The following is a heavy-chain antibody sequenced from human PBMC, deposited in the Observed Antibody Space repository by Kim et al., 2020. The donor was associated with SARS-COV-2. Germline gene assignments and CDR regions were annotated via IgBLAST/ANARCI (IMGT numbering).Heavy chain of an antibody. CDR1: GFTFSNFW. CDR3: ATLGRSNSYSS. Sequence: GGSLRLSCTASGFTFSNFWLSWVRQAPGKGLEWVANIKGDGGLKYYVDSVKGRFIISRDNAKNSLFLQMNSLRADDTAIYYCATLGRSNSYSSWGQGTLVTVSS. J-gene: IGHJ5*02. V-gene: IGHV3-7*01. CDR2: IKGDGGLK. D-gene: IGHD6-13*01.